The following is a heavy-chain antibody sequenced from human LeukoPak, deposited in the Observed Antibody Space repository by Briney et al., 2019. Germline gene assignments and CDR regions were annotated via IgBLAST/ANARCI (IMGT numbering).Heavy chain of an antibody. CDR3: AKDIGAAAGYYFDY. D-gene: IGHD6-13*01. CDR2: ISWNSGSI. J-gene: IGHJ4*02. CDR1: GFTFDDYA. Sequence: GGSLRLSCAASGFTFDDYAMHWVRQAPGKGLEWVSGISWNSGSIGYADSVKGRFTISRDNAKNSLYLQMNSLRAEGMALYYCAKDIGAAAGYYFDYWGQGTLVTVSS. V-gene: IGHV3-9*03.